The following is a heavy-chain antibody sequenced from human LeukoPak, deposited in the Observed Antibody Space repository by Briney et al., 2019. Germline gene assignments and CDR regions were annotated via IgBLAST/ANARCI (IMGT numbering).Heavy chain of an antibody. Sequence: GSLRLSCAASGFTVSSNYMSWVRQAPGKGLEWVSVIYSGGSAYYADSVKGRFTISRDNSKNTLYLQMNSLRAEDTAVYYCARSPYYYDSSGYYYYYYMDVWGKGTTVTISS. V-gene: IGHV3-53*01. CDR1: GFTVSSNY. CDR2: IYSGGSA. J-gene: IGHJ6*03. D-gene: IGHD3-22*01. CDR3: ARSPYYYDSSGYYYYYYMDV.